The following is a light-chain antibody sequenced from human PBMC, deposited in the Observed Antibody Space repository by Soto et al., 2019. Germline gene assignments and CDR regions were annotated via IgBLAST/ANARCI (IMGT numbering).Light chain of an antibody. V-gene: IGLV2-14*01. Sequence: QSLLTQPASVSGSPGQSITSSCTGTSSDVGGYNYVSWYQQHPGKAPKFMIYDVSNRPSGVSNRFSGSKSGNTASLTISGLQAEDEADYYCSSYTTSNTRQIVFGTGTKVTV. J-gene: IGLJ1*01. CDR1: SSDVGGYNY. CDR3: SSYTTSNTRQIV. CDR2: DVS.